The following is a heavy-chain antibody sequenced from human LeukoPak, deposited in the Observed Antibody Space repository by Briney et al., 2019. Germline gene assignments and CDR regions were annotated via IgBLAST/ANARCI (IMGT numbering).Heavy chain of an antibody. D-gene: IGHD5-18*01. CDR1: GFTFSSYE. V-gene: IGHV3-48*03. CDR3: ARRGYSYGYEPADY. Sequence: GGSLRLSCAASGFTFSSYEMNWVRQAPGKGLEWVSYISSSGSTIYYADSVKSRFTISRDNAKNSLYLQMNSLRAEGTAVYYCARRGYSYGYEPADYWGQGTLVTVSS. J-gene: IGHJ4*02. CDR2: ISSSGSTI.